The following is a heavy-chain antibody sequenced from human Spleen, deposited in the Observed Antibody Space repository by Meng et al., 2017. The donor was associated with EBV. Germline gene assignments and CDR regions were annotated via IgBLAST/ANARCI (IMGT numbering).Heavy chain of an antibody. D-gene: IGHD5-12*01. J-gene: IGHJ4*02. Sequence: QGHLVPSGAEVKKPGASVRVSCKASGYTFTSYGITWVRHAPGQGLEWMGWISAYNGNTNYTQKFHDRVTMTTDTYTSTAYMELRGLRSDDTAVYYCARNPLSGYSGYDYWGQGTLVTVSS. CDR2: ISAYNGNT. CDR3: ARNPLSGYSGYDY. CDR1: GYTFTSYG. V-gene: IGHV1-18*01.